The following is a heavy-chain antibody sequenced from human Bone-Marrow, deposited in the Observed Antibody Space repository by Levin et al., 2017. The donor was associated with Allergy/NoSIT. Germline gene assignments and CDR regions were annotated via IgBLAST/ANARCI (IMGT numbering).Heavy chain of an antibody. CDR2: INNDGRTT. V-gene: IGHV3-74*01. J-gene: IGHJ6*03. CDR3: VREAEGIWNYMDV. CDR1: GFTFSTYW. D-gene: IGHD2-15*01. Sequence: ETLSLTCAASGFTFSTYWMHWVRQGPAKGLLWVSRINNDGRTTSYADSVKGRFSISRDNAKNTLYLQMNSLRAEDTAIYYCVREAEGIWNYMDVWGKGTTVTVSS.